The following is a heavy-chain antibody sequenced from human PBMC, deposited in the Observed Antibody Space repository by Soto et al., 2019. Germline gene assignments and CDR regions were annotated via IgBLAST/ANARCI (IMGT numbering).Heavy chain of an antibody. J-gene: IGHJ6*03. CDR2: IRSKAYGGTT. CDR1: GFTFGDYA. Sequence: GGSLRLSCTASGFTFGDYAMSWFRQAPGKGLEWVGFIRSKAYGGTTEYAASVKGRFTISRDDSKSIAYLQMNSLKTEDTAVYYCTRVIDLNYRGYYYYYYMDVWGKGTTVTVSS. V-gene: IGHV3-49*03. D-gene: IGHD4-4*01. CDR3: TRVIDLNYRGYYYYYYMDV.